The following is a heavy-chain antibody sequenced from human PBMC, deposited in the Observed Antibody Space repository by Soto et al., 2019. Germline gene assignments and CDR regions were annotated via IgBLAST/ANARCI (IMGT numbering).Heavy chain of an antibody. D-gene: IGHD2-21*01. CDR2: ITTAGEP. CDR3: ARGGCSSAICLPSNYHHYSGMDP. V-gene: IGHV3-13*05. J-gene: IGHJ6*03. CDR1: GFTFTEFD. Sequence: GGPLRLSCAATGFTFTEFDMHWLRQAAGKSLEWVSGITTAGEPHYAGSVKGRFTISREDGKNSLFLQMNSLRTGDTAVYFCARGGCSSAICLPSNYHHYSGMDPWRHGTAGTASS.